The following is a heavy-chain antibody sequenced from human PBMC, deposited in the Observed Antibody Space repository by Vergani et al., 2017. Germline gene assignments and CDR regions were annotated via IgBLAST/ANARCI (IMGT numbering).Heavy chain of an antibody. J-gene: IGHJ4*02. V-gene: IGHV3-23*01. Sequence: EVHLLESGGGLIQPGGSLRISCAASGFTFDNYAMTWVHQAPGKGLQWVSAISGSGGSTYYADSVKGRFTISRDNSKNTLYLQMNSLRAEDTAVYYCAKDRLAVADSFDYWGQGTLVTVSS. CDR1: GFTFDNYA. CDR3: AKDRLAVADSFDY. CDR2: ISGSGGST. D-gene: IGHD6-19*01.